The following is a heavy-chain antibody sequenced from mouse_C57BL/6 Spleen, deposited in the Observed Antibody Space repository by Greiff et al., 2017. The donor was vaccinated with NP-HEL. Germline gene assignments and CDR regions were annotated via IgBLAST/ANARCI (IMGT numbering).Heavy chain of an antibody. J-gene: IGHJ2*01. CDR3: TGLGQGY. Sequence: VQLKESGGGLVQPGGSMKLSCVASGFTFSNYWMNWVRQSPEKGLEWVAQIRLKSDNYATHYAESVKGRFTISRDDSKSSVYLQMNNLRAEDTGIYYCTGLGQGYWGQGTTLTVSS. CDR1: GFTFSNYW. D-gene: IGHD4-1*01. CDR2: IRLKSDNYAT. V-gene: IGHV6-3*01.